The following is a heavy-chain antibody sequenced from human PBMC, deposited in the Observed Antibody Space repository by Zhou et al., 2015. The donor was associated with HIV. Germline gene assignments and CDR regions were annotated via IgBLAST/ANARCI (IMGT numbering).Heavy chain of an antibody. Sequence: QVQLVQSGAEVKKPGSSVKVSCKASGGTFSSYAISWVRQAPGQGLEWMGGIIPIFGTANYAQKFQGRVTITADKSTSTAYMELSSLRSEDTAVYYCASATGMVGASPNDAFDIWGQGTMVTVSS. CDR1: GGTFSSYA. CDR2: IIPIFGTA. D-gene: IGHD1-26*01. V-gene: IGHV1-69*06. J-gene: IGHJ3*02. CDR3: ASATGMVGASPNDAFDI.